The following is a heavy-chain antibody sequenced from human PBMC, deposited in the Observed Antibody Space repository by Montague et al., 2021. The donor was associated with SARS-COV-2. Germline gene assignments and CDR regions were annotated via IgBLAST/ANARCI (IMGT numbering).Heavy chain of an antibody. Sequence: TLSLTCTVSGGSISSGGYYWSWIRQHPGKGLEWIGYIYYRGSTYYNPSLKSRVTISVDTSKNQFSLKLSSVTAADTAVYYCARVRITMIVVVDAFDIWGQGTMVTVSS. CDR2: IYYRGST. CDR1: GGSISSGGYY. J-gene: IGHJ3*02. D-gene: IGHD3-22*01. CDR3: ARVRITMIVVVDAFDI. V-gene: IGHV4-31*03.